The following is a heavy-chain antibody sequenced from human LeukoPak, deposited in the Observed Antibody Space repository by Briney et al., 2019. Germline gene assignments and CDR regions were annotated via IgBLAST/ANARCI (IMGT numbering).Heavy chain of an antibody. CDR2: IYYSGST. D-gene: IGHD6-19*01. CDR3: ARDSAGAGQIDY. J-gene: IGHJ4*02. CDR1: GGSISSYH. V-gene: IGHV4-59*01. Sequence: SETLSLTCSVSGGSISSYHWSWIRQPPGKGLEWIGYIYYSGSTNYNASLKSRVTISVDTSKNQFSLKLSSVTAADTAVYYCARDSAGAGQIDYWGQGTLVTVSS.